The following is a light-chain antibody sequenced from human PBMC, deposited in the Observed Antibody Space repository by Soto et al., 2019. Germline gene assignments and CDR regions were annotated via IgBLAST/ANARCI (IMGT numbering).Light chain of an antibody. CDR1: QSISGW. J-gene: IGKJ3*01. CDR2: DAS. CDR3: QQYNSYST. V-gene: IGKV1-5*01. Sequence: DIQMTQSPSTLSASVGDRVIITCRASQSISGWLAWYQQKPGKAPKLLIYDASSLESGVPSRFSGSGSGTEFTLNISNLQPDDFATYYCQQYNSYSTFGPGTKVDVK.